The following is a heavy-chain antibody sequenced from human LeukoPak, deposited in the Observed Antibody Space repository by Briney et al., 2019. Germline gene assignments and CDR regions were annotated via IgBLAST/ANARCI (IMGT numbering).Heavy chain of an antibody. J-gene: IGHJ4*02. Sequence: SVKVSCKVSGGTFSTYAITWVRQARGHGLEWVGRIVPFRDMTNYAQRFQDRVTIAADKSANIANMELSSLISEDTAVYYCARGPYDGTYYFDDWGQGTLVTVSS. CDR3: ARGPYDGTYYFDD. V-gene: IGHV1-69*04. CDR2: IVPFRDMT. CDR1: GGTFSTYA. D-gene: IGHD3-16*01.